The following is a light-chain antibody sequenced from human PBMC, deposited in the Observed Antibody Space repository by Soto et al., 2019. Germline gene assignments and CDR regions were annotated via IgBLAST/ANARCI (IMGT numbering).Light chain of an antibody. V-gene: IGKV1-6*02. CDR2: ASS. J-gene: IGKJ1*01. CDR3: LQDYNYPWT. CDR1: QDIGND. Sequence: AIQMTQSPSSLSASVGDRVTITCRASQDIGNDLGWYQQKPGKAPKLLIYASSTFQSGVPSRFSGSRSGTAFTLTISSLQPEDSATYYCLQDYNYPWTFGQGTKVEIK.